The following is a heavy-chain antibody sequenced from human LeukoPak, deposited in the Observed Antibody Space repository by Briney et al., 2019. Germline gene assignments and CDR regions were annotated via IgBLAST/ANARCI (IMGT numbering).Heavy chain of an antibody. V-gene: IGHV1-69*05. Sequence: GASVKVSCKASGGTFDTYGISWLRQAPGQGLEWMGGIIPFFGTPNTAQKFQGRVTMTTDTSTSTAYMELRSLISDDTAVYYCARGTTVTSDYWGQGTLVTVSS. D-gene: IGHD4-17*01. J-gene: IGHJ4*02. CDR2: IIPFFGTP. CDR1: GGTFDTYG. CDR3: ARGTTVTSDY.